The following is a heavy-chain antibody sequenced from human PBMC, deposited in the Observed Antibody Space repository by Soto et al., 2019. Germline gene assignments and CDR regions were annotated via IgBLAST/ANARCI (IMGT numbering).Heavy chain of an antibody. Sequence: SETLSLTCAVYGGSFSGYYWSWIRQPPGKGLEWIGEINHSGSTNYNPSLKSRVTISVDTSKNQFSLKLGSVTAADTAVYYCARGRETHYYGSGSHSRDYYYYYMDVWGKGTTVTVSS. CDR2: INHSGST. D-gene: IGHD3-10*01. J-gene: IGHJ6*03. CDR1: GGSFSGYY. V-gene: IGHV4-34*01. CDR3: ARGRETHYYGSGSHSRDYYYYYMDV.